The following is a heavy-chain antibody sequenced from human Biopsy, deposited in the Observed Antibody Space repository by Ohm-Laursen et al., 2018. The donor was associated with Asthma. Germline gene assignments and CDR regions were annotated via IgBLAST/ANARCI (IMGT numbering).Heavy chain of an antibody. V-gene: IGHV1-69*13. CDR2: INSVFGTT. J-gene: IGHJ4*02. CDR1: GGTFNTYA. D-gene: IGHD2-2*01. CDR3: ARKAGSCISRTCYSLDF. Sequence: SVKVSCKSLGGTFNTYAIGWVRQAPGQGLEWMGGINSVFGTTTYPQKFQDRVTITADDSTSTVYMELSSLRSEDTAVYYCARKAGSCISRTCYSLDFWGQGTLVTVSP.